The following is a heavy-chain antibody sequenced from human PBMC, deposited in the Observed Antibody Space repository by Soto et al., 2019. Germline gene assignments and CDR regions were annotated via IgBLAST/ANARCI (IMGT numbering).Heavy chain of an antibody. V-gene: IGHV4-39*01. D-gene: IGHD2-2*01. Sequence: SETLSLTCTVSGGSISSSSYYWGWIRQPPGKGLEWIGSIYYSGSTYYNPSLKSRVTISVDTSKNQFSLKLSSVTAADTAVYYYARHKIVVVPAAMENWFDPWGQGTLVTVSS. CDR3: ARHKIVVVPAAMENWFDP. CDR1: GGSISSSSYY. J-gene: IGHJ5*02. CDR2: IYYSGST.